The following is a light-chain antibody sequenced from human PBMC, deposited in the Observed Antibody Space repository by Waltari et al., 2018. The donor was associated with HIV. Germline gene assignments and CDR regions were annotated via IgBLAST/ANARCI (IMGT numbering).Light chain of an antibody. V-gene: IGKV1-39*01. J-gene: IGKJ1*01. CDR1: QPIRNN. CDR2: AAS. CDR3: QQSYSTPWT. Sequence: DLPMTQSPSFLSASVGDRVTITCRPSQPIRNNLNWYYQKPGKGPKLLIYAASTLQSGVPSRFSGSGSGTNFTLTISSLQPEDFASCYCQQSYSTPWTFGQGTKVEI.